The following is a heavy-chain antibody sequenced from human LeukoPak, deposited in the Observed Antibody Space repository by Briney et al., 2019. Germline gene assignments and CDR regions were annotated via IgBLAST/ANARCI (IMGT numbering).Heavy chain of an antibody. J-gene: IGHJ4*02. CDR1: GGSFSGYY. Sequence: SETLSLTCAVYGGSFSGYYWSWIRQPPGKGLEWIGEINHSGSTNYNPSLKSRVTISVDTSKNQFSLKLSSETAADTAVYYCARSALKYSSGWLGYWGQGTLVTVSS. D-gene: IGHD6-19*01. V-gene: IGHV4-34*01. CDR3: ARSALKYSSGWLGY. CDR2: INHSGST.